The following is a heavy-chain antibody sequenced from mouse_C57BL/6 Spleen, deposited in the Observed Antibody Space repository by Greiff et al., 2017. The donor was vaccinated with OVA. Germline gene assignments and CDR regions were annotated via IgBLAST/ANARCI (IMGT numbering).Heavy chain of an antibody. CDR3: ARLRIDYYAMDY. V-gene: IGHV5-6*01. Sequence: DVHLVESGGDLVKPGGSLKLSCAASGFTFSSYGMSWVRQTPDKRLEWVATISSGGSYTYYPDSVKGRFTISRDNAKNTLYLQMSSLKSEDTAMYYCARLRIDYYAMDYWGQGTSVTVSS. D-gene: IGHD3-2*02. CDR1: GFTFSSYG. CDR2: ISSGGSYT. J-gene: IGHJ4*01.